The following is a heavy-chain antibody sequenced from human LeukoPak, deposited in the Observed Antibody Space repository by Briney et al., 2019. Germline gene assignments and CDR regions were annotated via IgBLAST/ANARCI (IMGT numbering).Heavy chain of an antibody. J-gene: IGHJ3*02. CDR3: ARDRARGSYYGHAFDI. Sequence: SETLSLTCTVSGGSISSYYWSWIRQPPGKGLELIGYIYYSGSTNYNPSLKSRVTISVDTSKNQFSLKLSSVTAADTAVYYCARDRARGSYYGHAFDIWGQGTMVTVSS. CDR2: IYYSGST. V-gene: IGHV4-59*01. D-gene: IGHD1-26*01. CDR1: GGSISSYY.